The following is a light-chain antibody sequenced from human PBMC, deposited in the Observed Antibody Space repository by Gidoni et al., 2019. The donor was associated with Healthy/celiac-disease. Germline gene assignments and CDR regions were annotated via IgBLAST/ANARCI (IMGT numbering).Light chain of an antibody. J-gene: IGLJ2*01. Sequence: SYVLTQAPSVSVAPGTTARITCGGDNIEAKDVHWYQQRPGQAPVVVVFDNSDRPSGTPERVSGSNSGNTATLTISGVEAGDEAVYYCHVWDSVSDHVVFGGGTKLTVL. V-gene: IGLV3-21*03. CDR3: HVWDSVSDHVV. CDR1: NIEAKD. CDR2: DNS.